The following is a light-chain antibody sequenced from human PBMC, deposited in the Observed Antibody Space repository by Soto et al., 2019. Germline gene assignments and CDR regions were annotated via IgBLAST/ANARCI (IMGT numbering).Light chain of an antibody. J-gene: IGKJ2*01. Sequence: EIVLTQSPGTLSLSPGERATLSCRASQSISSSYLGWFQQRPGQAPRLLIYDTFYRATGIPDRFSGSGSGTDFTFTISRLEPEDFAVYYCQQYSGPPYTLGQGTKLEIK. CDR2: DTF. V-gene: IGKV3-20*01. CDR3: QQYSGPPYT. CDR1: QSISSSY.